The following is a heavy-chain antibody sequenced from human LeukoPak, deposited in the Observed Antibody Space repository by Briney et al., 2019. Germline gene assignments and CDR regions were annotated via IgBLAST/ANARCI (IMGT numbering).Heavy chain of an antibody. Sequence: SETLSLTCTVSGGSISSGGYYWSWIRQHPGKGLEWIGYIYYSGSTYYNPSLKSRVTISVDTSKNQFSPKLSSVTAADTAVYYCARATRGYSLSIDYWGQGTLVTVSS. CDR3: ARATRGYSLSIDY. CDR2: IYYSGST. V-gene: IGHV4-31*03. CDR1: GGSISSGGYY. D-gene: IGHD4-23*01. J-gene: IGHJ4*02.